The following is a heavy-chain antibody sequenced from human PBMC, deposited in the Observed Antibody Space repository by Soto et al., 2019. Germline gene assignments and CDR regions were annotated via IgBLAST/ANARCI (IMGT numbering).Heavy chain of an antibody. D-gene: IGHD2-2*02. CDR3: AKPRDMSIPRDSFYV. CDR1: GFTFGSHG. J-gene: IGHJ3*01. CDR2: ITPSGVTT. V-gene: IGHV3-23*01. Sequence: GGSLRLSCAASGFTFGSHGMSWVRQAPGKGLEWVSAITPSGVTTAYADSVKGRFTISRDNSRNTVYMQMNGLRAEDTAVYYCAKPRDMSIPRDSFYVWGQGTMVTVSS.